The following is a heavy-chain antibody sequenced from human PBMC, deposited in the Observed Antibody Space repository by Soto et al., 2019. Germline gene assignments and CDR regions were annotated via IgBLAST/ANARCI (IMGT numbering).Heavy chain of an antibody. Sequence: PGGSLRLSCAASGFTFSSYSMNWVRQAPGKGLEWVSSISSSSSYIYYADSVKGRFTISRDNAKNSLYLQMNSLRAEDTAVYYCARTGDCSGGSCPLGAFDIWGQGTMVTVSS. V-gene: IGHV3-21*01. D-gene: IGHD2-15*01. CDR1: GFTFSSYS. J-gene: IGHJ3*02. CDR2: ISSSSSYI. CDR3: ARTGDCSGGSCPLGAFDI.